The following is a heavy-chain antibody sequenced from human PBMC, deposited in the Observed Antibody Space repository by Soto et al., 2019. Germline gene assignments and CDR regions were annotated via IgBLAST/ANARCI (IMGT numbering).Heavy chain of an antibody. CDR2: IHYSGDT. CDR1: GDSISSYF. Sequence: SETLSLTCTVSGDSISSYFWTWIRQSPGKGLQWIGYIHYSGDTNYSPSLKSRVTVSVDTSKNQFSLRLTSVTAADTAAYYCARMNQLAPKRNAFDIWGQGTMVTVSS. J-gene: IGHJ3*02. V-gene: IGHV4-59*01. D-gene: IGHD1-1*01. CDR3: ARMNQLAPKRNAFDI.